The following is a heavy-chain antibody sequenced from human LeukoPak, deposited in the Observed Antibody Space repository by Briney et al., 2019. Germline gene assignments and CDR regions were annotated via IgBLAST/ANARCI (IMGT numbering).Heavy chain of an antibody. CDR2: IYSGGST. Sequence: GSLSLSFAASGFTVSSNYMSWVRPAPGKGLEWVSVIYSGGSTYYADSVKGRFTISRDNSKNTLYLQMNSLRAEDTAVYYCARAIGSYGYWGQGTLVTVSS. J-gene: IGHJ4*02. CDR1: GFTVSSNY. D-gene: IGHD1-26*01. CDR3: ARAIGSYGY. V-gene: IGHV3-66*01.